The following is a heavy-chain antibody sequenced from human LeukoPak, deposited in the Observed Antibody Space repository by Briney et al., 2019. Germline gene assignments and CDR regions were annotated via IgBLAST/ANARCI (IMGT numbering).Heavy chain of an antibody. Sequence: GGSLRLSCAASGFTFSRHSMNWVRQAPGKGLEWVSSISSSSTYIYYADSVKGRFTISRDNAKNSLYLQMNSLRAEDTAVYYCARGGDNYGYNFDYWGQGTLVTVSP. CDR3: ARGGDNYGYNFDY. V-gene: IGHV3-21*01. CDR1: GFTFSRHS. J-gene: IGHJ4*02. D-gene: IGHD5-18*01. CDR2: ISSSSTYI.